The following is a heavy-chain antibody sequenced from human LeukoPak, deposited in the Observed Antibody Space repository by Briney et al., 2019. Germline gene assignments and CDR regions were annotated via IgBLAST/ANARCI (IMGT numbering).Heavy chain of an antibody. V-gene: IGHV1-8*03. D-gene: IGHD2-2*02. CDR3: ARGRGYCSSTSCYTSCFDP. CDR2: MNPNSGNT. J-gene: IGHJ5*02. Sequence: ASVKVSCKASGYTFTSYDINWVRQATGQGLEWMGWMNPNSGNTGYAQKFQGRVTITRNTSISTAYMELSSLRSEDTAVYYCARGRGYCSSTSCYTSCFDPWGQGTLVTVSS. CDR1: GYTFTSYD.